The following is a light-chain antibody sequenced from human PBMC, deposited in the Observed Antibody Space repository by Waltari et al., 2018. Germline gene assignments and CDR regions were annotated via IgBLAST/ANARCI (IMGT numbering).Light chain of an antibody. CDR3: QSYDNSLTVL. J-gene: IGLJ2*01. Sequence: QSVLTQPPSVSGAPGQRVTISCTGSSSNIGAGSDLHWYQQLPGRAPKLLIYGNTNRPSGVPDRFSGSKSGTSASLAITGLQAEDEADYYCQSYDNSLTVLFGGGTKLTVL. CDR1: SSNIGAGSD. V-gene: IGLV1-40*01. CDR2: GNT.